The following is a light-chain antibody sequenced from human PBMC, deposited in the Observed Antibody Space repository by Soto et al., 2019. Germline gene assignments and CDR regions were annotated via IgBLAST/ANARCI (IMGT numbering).Light chain of an antibody. J-gene: IGKJ1*01. Sequence: EIVMTQSPATLSVSPAERATLCCRASQSVSSDLAWYHQKPGQAPRLLIYGASTRATGIPARFSGSGSGTEFTLTINSLQSEDFAVYYCQQYNNWPRTFGQGTKVDI. CDR1: QSVSSD. CDR3: QQYNNWPRT. V-gene: IGKV3-15*01. CDR2: GAS.